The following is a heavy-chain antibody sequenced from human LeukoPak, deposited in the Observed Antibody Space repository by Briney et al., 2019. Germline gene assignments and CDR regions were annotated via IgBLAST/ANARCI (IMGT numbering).Heavy chain of an antibody. Sequence: GGSLILSCAASGFTFSNFAMTWVRQAPGKGLEWVSSIVGSSSTYYADSLKGRFTISRDNAKNSLYLQMNSLRAEDTAVYYCARIGAGSSRDYWGQGTLVTVSS. D-gene: IGHD6-13*01. V-gene: IGHV3-21*01. CDR1: GFTFSNFA. CDR3: ARIGAGSSRDY. CDR2: IVGSSST. J-gene: IGHJ4*02.